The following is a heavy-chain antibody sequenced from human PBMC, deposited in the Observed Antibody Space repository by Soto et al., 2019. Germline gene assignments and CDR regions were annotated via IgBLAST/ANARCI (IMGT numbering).Heavy chain of an antibody. CDR2: IRSKANSYAT. CDR3: TSRPRMGSGRYGDYYYCYMDV. J-gene: IGHJ6*03. D-gene: IGHD4-17*01. CDR1: GFTFSGSA. Sequence: EVQLVESGGGLVQPGGSLKLSCAASGFTFSGSAMHWVRQASGKGLEWVGRIRSKANSYATAYAASVKGRFTISRDDSKNTAYLQMNSLKTEDTAVYYCTSRPRMGSGRYGDYYYCYMDVWGKGTTVTVSS. V-gene: IGHV3-73*01.